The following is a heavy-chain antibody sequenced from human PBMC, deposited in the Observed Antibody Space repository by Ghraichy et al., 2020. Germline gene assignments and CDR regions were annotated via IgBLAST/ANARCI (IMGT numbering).Heavy chain of an antibody. CDR1: GFTFSSYG. CDR2: ISYDGDRK. D-gene: IGHD3-10*01. CDR3: AKDKHPELDNYFYYMDV. J-gene: IGHJ6*03. Sequence: GSLRLSCAASGFTFSSYGIHWVRQAPGKGLEWLAVISYDGDRKYYADSVKGRFTISRDNSKNTLFLQMNSLRVEDTAVYHCAKDKHPELDNYFYYMDVWGKGTTVTVS. V-gene: IGHV3-30*18.